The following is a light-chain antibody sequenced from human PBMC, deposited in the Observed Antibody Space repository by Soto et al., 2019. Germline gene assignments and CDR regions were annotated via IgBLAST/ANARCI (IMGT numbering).Light chain of an antibody. V-gene: IGKV3-20*01. J-gene: IGKJ1*01. CDR3: QQCAYSPRT. CDR1: QNVDNNY. CDR2: DAS. Sequence: EIVLTQSPDSLSLSPGERATLSCRASQNVDNNYLAWYQQRPGLAPRLLIYDASIRATGIPDRVSGSGSGTDFTLTISRLEPEDFAVYYCQQCAYSPRTFGQGTKVEVK.